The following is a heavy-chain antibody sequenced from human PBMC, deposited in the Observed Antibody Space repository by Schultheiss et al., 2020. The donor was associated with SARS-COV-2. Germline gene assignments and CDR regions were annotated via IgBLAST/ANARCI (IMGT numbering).Heavy chain of an antibody. J-gene: IGHJ6*02. V-gene: IGHV3-30*03. CDR2: ISYDGSNK. CDR1: GFTFSSYG. D-gene: IGHD6-13*01. Sequence: GESLKISCAASGFTFSSYGMHWVRQAPGKGLEWVAVISYDGSNKYYADSVKGRFTISRDNSKNTLYLQMNSLKTEDTAVYYCTTDPVGAAAGPYYYYYYGMDVWGQGTTVTVSS. CDR3: TTDPVGAAAGPYYYYYYGMDV.